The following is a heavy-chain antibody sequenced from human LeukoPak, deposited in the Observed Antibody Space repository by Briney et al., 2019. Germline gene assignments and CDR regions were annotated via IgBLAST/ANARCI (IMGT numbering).Heavy chain of an antibody. CDR2: IGPITRDT. CDR1: GFTFSDYF. CDR3: ARGLIDY. Sequence: GSLRLSCAASGFTFSDYFMSWLRRAPGKGLEWLSYIGPITRDTNYADSVKGRFSISRDNAKNCLYLEMNSLRAEDTAVYYCARGLIDYWGQGTLVTLSS. V-gene: IGHV3-11*03. J-gene: IGHJ4*02.